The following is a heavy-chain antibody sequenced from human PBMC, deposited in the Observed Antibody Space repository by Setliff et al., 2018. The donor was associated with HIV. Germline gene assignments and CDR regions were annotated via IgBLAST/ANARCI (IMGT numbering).Heavy chain of an antibody. V-gene: IGHV4-39*01. CDR3: TRHRGPPWDAFDI. J-gene: IGHJ3*02. CDR1: GDSISHYY. Sequence: SETLSLTCSVSGDSISHYYWSWIRQPPGKGLEWIGNIYYSGDTFYNASLRSRLTLSVDTSKNQFSLKLNSVTASDTAMYYCTRHRGPPWDAFDIWGQGTMVTVSS. CDR2: IYYSGDT.